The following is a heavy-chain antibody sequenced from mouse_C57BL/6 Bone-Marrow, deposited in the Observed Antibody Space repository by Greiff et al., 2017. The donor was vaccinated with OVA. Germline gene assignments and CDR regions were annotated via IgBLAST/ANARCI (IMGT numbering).Heavy chain of an antibody. CDR1: GYTFTSYG. D-gene: IGHD1-1*01. J-gene: IGHJ1*03. CDR3: ATSISGWYFDV. CDR2: IYPRSGNT. V-gene: IGHV1-81*01. Sequence: QVQLQQSGAELARPGASVKLSCKASGYTFTSYGISWVKQRTGQGLVWIGEIYPRSGNTYYNEKFKGKATLTADKSSSTAYMELRSLTSEDSAVYFCATSISGWYFDVWGTGTTVTVSS.